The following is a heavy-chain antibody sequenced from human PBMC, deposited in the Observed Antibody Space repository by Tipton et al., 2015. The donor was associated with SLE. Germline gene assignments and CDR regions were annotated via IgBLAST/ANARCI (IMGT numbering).Heavy chain of an antibody. Sequence: TLSLTCTVSGGSISSSSYYWGWIRQPPGKGLEWIGSIYYSGSTYYNPSLKSRVTISEDTSKNQFSLKLSPVTAADTAVYYCARPPKTGYNVDLWGRGTLVTVSS. CDR2: IYYSGST. J-gene: IGHJ2*01. CDR1: GGSISSSSYY. V-gene: IGHV4-39*01. CDR3: ARPPKTGYNVDL. D-gene: IGHD1-14*01.